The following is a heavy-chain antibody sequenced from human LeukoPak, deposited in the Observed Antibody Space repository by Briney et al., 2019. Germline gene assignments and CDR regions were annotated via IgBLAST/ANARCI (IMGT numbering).Heavy chain of an antibody. CDR2: ISSSGSTI. V-gene: IGHV3-48*03. Sequence: SGGSLRLSCAASGFTFSSSEMNWVRQGPGKVLEWFSYISSSGSTIYYADSVKGRFTISSDNAKNSLYMQMISLRAEDTAVYYCARDGSGATITTIYYYYGMDVWGQGTTVTVSS. D-gene: IGHD5-12*01. CDR1: GFTFSSSE. J-gene: IGHJ6*02. CDR3: ARDGSGATITTIYYYYGMDV.